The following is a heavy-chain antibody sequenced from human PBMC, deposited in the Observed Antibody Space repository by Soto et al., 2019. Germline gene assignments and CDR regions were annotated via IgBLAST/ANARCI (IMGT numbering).Heavy chain of an antibody. CDR3: AKGRSYYYYYGVDV. CDR1: GFTFSNYW. CDR2: INGDGTIT. J-gene: IGHJ6*02. V-gene: IGHV3-74*01. Sequence: GGSLRLSCAASGFTFSNYWMHWVRQVPGKGLLWVSRINGDGTITDYADSVKGRFTISRYNGENTLYLQMNSLRAEDTALYYCAKGRSYYYYYGVDVWGQGTTVTVSS.